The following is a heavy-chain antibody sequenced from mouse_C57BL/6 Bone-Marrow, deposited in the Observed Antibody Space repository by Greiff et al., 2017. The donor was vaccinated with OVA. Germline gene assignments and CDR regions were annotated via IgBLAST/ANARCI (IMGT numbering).Heavy chain of an antibody. V-gene: IGHV1-81*01. CDR3: AREEAYGSSYVGFAY. J-gene: IGHJ3*01. D-gene: IGHD1-1*01. CDR2: IYPRSGNT. Sequence: VQLQQSGAELARPGASVKLSCKASGYTFTSSGISWVKQRTGQGLEWIGEIYPRSGNTYYNEKFKGKATLTADKSSSTAYMELRSLTSEDSAVYFCAREEAYGSSYVGFAYWGQGTLVTVSA. CDR1: GYTFTSSG.